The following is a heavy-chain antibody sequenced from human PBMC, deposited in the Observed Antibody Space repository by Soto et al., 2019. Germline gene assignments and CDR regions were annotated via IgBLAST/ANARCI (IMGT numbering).Heavy chain of an antibody. V-gene: IGHV3-23*01. Sequence: GGSLRLSCAASGFTFSSYAMSWVRQAPGKGLEWVSAISGSGGSTYYADSVKGRFTISRDNSKNTLYLQMNSLRAEDTAVYYCAKVLYGDLLYYGLDVWGQGTTVTVSS. J-gene: IGHJ6*02. D-gene: IGHD4-17*01. CDR3: AKVLYGDLLYYGLDV. CDR1: GFTFSSYA. CDR2: ISGSGGST.